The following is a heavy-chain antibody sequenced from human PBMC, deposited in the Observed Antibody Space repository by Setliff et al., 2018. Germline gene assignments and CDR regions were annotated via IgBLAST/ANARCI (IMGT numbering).Heavy chain of an antibody. CDR1: GGSISSGDHY. J-gene: IGHJ3*02. CDR3: ARRRLYSSSWFEGAFDI. D-gene: IGHD6-13*01. Sequence: PSETLSLTCTVSGGSISSGDHYWSWIRQPAGKGLEWIGRIHASGSTNYNPSLKSRVTISVDTSKNQFSLKLSSVTAADTAVYYCARRRLYSSSWFEGAFDIWGQGTMVTVS. V-gene: IGHV4-61*02. CDR2: IHASGST.